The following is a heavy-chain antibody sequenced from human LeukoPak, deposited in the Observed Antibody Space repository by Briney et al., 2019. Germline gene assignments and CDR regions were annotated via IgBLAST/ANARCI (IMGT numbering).Heavy chain of an antibody. CDR3: AKGIEYNNSWTFDY. Sequence: GGSLRLSCAASGFTFNNYAMNWVRQAPGKGLEWVSAISNTGRSTYHADSVKGRFTISRDNSKNTVFLQINSLRAEDTAVYYCAKGIEYNNSWTFDYWGQGTLVTVSS. V-gene: IGHV3-23*01. CDR1: GFTFNNYA. D-gene: IGHD2/OR15-2a*01. J-gene: IGHJ4*02. CDR2: ISNTGRST.